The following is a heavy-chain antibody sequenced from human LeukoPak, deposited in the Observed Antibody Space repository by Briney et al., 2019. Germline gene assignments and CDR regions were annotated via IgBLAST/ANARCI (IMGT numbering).Heavy chain of an antibody. CDR1: GFTVSSNY. CDR3: ARGLRSSGSYYYMDV. CDR2: IYSGGRP. Sequence: PGGSLRLSCAASGFTVSSNYMSWVRQAPGKGLEWVSVIYSGGRPYYADSVKGRFTIARDNSKKTLYLEMNSLGAEDTAVYYCARGLRSSGSYYYMDVWGKGTTVTVSS. D-gene: IGHD6-19*01. V-gene: IGHV3-66*02. J-gene: IGHJ6*03.